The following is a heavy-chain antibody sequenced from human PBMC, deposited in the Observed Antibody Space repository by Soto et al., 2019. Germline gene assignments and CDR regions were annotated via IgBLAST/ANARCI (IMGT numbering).Heavy chain of an antibody. D-gene: IGHD2-2*01. J-gene: IGHJ4*02. V-gene: IGHV3-48*03. Sequence: GGSLRLSCAASGFTFSSYEMNWVRPAPVKGLGWVSYISSSGSTIYYADSVKGRFAISRDNAKNSLYLQMNSLRAEDTAVYYCARHLLSDYWGQGTLVTVSS. CDR3: ARHLLSDY. CDR2: ISSSGSTI. CDR1: GFTFSSYE.